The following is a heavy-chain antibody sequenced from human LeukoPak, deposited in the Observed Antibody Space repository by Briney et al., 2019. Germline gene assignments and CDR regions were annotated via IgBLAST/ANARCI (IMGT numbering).Heavy chain of an antibody. CDR3: ARDKHNWNDVLGAFDI. CDR2: IYHSGST. V-gene: IGHV4-4*02. D-gene: IGHD1-20*01. J-gene: IGHJ3*02. CDR1: GGSISSSNW. Sequence: SETLSLTCAVSGGSISSSNWWSWVRQPPGKGLEWIGEIYHSGSTNYNPSLKSRVTISVDKSKNQFSLKLSSVTAADTAVYYCARDKHNWNDVLGAFDIWGQGTMVTVSS.